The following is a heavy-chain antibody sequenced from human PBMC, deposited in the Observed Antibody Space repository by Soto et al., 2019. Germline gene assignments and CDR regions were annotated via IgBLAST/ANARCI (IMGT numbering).Heavy chain of an antibody. V-gene: IGHV4-61*01. CDR3: ARLDEALDY. J-gene: IGHJ4*02. CDR1: GGSVSSGSYY. CDR2: IYNSRST. Sequence: QVQLQESGPGLVKPSETLSLTCTVSGGSVSSGSYYWSWIRQPPGKGLEWIGYIYNSRSTNYNPPLKSRVSISVDTSKNPFSLKLSSVTAADTAVYYCARLDEALDYWGQGTLVTVSS.